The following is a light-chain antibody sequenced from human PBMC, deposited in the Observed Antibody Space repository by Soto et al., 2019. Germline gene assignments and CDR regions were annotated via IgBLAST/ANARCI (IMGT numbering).Light chain of an antibody. J-gene: IGKJ1*01. CDR1: QSVSSSY. Sequence: EIVLTQSPGTLSLSPGERATLSCRASQSVSSSYLAWYQQNRGQAPRLLIYGASSRATGIPDRFSGSGSGTDFTLTISSLEPEDFAVYYCQQYGSSRWTFGQGTKVDIK. V-gene: IGKV3-20*01. CDR2: GAS. CDR3: QQYGSSRWT.